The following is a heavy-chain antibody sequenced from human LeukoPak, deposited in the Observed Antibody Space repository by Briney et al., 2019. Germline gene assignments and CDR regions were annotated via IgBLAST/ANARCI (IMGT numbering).Heavy chain of an antibody. CDR2: ISWNSGSI. J-gene: IGHJ4*02. CDR1: GFTFSNYG. V-gene: IGHV3-9*01. CDR3: AKDIGSNRNLYYFDY. D-gene: IGHD1-1*01. Sequence: GGSLRLPCAASGFTFSNYGMHWVRQAPGKGLEWVSGISWNSGSIGYADSVKGRFTISRDNAKNSLYLQMNSLRADDTAFYYCAKDIGSNRNLYYFDYWGQGTLVTVSS.